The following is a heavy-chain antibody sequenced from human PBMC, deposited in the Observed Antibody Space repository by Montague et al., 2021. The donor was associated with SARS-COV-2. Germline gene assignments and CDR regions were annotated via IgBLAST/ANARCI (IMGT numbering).Heavy chain of an antibody. J-gene: IGHJ2*01. V-gene: IGHV2-70*01. D-gene: IGHD6-19*01. CDR1: GFSVSTSGLC. CDR2: IDWDDDT. CDR3: ARIPEYSSGGGPDWYFDL. Sequence: PALVKPTQTPTLTCTFSGFSVSTSGLCVSWIRQPPGTALEWLALIDWDDDTYYSTSLKTRLAISKDTSKNQVVLTMTDMDPVDTGTYYCARIPEYSSGGGPDWYFDLWGRGTLVTVSS.